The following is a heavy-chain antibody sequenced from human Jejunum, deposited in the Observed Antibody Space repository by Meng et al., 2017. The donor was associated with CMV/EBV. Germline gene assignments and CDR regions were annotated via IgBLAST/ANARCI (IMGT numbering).Heavy chain of an antibody. CDR2: IYGGGSTK. CDR1: GFVFSGYS. J-gene: IGHJ4*02. D-gene: IGHD2-21*02. Sequence: SGFVFSGYSMNWVRLAPGKGLEWVSIIYGGGSTKIYAETAKGRFTISRDDSKNMLYLQMDSLRVEDTALYFCAKDTVPDSRFNFDHWGRGTLVTVSS. V-gene: IGHV3-23*03. CDR3: AKDTVPDSRFNFDH.